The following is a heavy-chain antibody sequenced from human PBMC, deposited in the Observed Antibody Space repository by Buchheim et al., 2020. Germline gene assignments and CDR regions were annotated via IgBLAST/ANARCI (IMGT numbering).Heavy chain of an antibody. CDR1: GFTFSDLW. J-gene: IGHJ4*02. D-gene: IGHD1-1*01. CDR3: ARDPLLNGGTLDY. CDR2: INSDGSST. Sequence: EVQLVESGGGLVQPGGSLRLSCAASGFTFSDLWMQGVRQTPGKGLMWVSRINSDGSSTIYGESVKGRFTVSRDNAKNTLYVRLNSQRAEDTGVYYCARDPLLNGGTLDYWGQGT. V-gene: IGHV3-74*01.